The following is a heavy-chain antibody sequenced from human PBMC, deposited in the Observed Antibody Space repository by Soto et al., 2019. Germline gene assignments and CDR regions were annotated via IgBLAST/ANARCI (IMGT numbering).Heavy chain of an antibody. CDR3: ARFLVRGLITIYAFDF. CDR1: GYSFTTFS. V-gene: IGHV1-3*01. D-gene: IGHD3-10*01. J-gene: IGHJ3*01. Sequence: QVQLVQSGAEVKKPGASVKVSCKASGYSFTTFSIHWVRQAPGQRLEWMGWINAGNGNPKYSQKFQDRVSMTEDPSATTSYMELSSLRSEDTALYYCARFLVRGLITIYAFDFWGQGTVVTVSS. CDR2: INAGNGNP.